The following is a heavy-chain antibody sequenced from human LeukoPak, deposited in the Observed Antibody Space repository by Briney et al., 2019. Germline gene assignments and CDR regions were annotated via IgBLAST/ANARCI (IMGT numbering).Heavy chain of an antibody. D-gene: IGHD6-13*01. J-gene: IGHJ3*02. CDR1: GGSISNYY. CDR3: ARLRYSSKWYGDAFDI. V-gene: IGHV4-59*08. CDR2: IYYSGST. Sequence: SETLSLTCTVSGGSISNYYWSWIRQPPGKGLEWIGYIYYSGSTKYNPSLKSRVTISVDTSKNQFSLKMSSVTAADTAVYYCARLRYSSKWYGDAFDIWGQGTMVTVSS.